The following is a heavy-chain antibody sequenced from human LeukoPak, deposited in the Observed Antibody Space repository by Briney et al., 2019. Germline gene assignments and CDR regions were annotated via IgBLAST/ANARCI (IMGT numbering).Heavy chain of an antibody. CDR2: INSDGSWT. J-gene: IGHJ4*02. Sequence: PGGSLSLSCAASGNYWMHWVRRAPGKGLVWVSHINSDGSWTSYADSVKGRFTISKDNAKNTVYLQMNNLRAEDTAVYYCVSFYETYWGRGTLVTVSS. CDR3: VSFYETY. V-gene: IGHV3-74*01. CDR1: GNYW. D-gene: IGHD2-2*01.